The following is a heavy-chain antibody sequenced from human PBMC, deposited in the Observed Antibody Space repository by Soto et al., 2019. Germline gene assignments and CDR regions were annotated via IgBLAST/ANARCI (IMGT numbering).Heavy chain of an antibody. CDR1: GLGGDK. CDR2: TLTTGVT. Sequence: EVQLVESGGGLIQPGESLTVSCAASGLGGDKLSWVRHAPGKGLEWVALTLTTGVTMYADSVKGRFTVSRDTSKTTHYLHMNSLRVEDTAVYYCARDRVGDGAYDLDYWGQGTLVTVSS. CDR3: ARDRVGDGAYDLDY. D-gene: IGHD3-10*01. V-gene: IGHV3-53*01. J-gene: IGHJ4*02.